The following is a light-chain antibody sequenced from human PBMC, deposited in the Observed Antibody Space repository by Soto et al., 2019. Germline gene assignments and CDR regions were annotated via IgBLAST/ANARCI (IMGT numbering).Light chain of an antibody. CDR2: AAS. V-gene: IGKV1-27*01. CDR1: QSISSY. J-gene: IGKJ4*01. CDR3: KKYNSAPPT. Sequence: DIQMTQSPSSLSASVGDRVTITCRASQSISSYLNWYQQKPGKVPKLLIYAASTLQSGVQSRFSGSGSGTDFTLTIRSLQPEDVATYYCKKYNSAPPTFGGGTKVDIK.